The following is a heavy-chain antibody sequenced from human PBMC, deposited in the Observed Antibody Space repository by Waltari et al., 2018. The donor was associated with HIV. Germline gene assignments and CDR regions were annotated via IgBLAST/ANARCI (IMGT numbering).Heavy chain of an antibody. CDR2: IKQDGSEK. J-gene: IGHJ4*02. CDR1: GFTFSSYW. Sequence: EMQLVESGGGLVQPGGSLRLSCAASGFTFSSYWMSWVRPAPGKGLEWVANIKQDGSEKYYVDSVKGRFTISRDDAKNSLYLQMNSLRAEDTAVYYCARDYSSTSCYYFDYWGQGTLVTVSS. V-gene: IGHV3-7*01. D-gene: IGHD2-2*01. CDR3: ARDYSSTSCYYFDY.